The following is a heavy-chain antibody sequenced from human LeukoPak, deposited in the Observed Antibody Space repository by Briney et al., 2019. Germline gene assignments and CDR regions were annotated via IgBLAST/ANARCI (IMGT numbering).Heavy chain of an antibody. CDR3: ARGGQRITMVRVRRSGMGV. CDR1: GFTFSSYA. CDR2: ISYDGSNK. Sequence: PGRSLRLSCAASGFTFSSYAMHWVRQAPGKGLEWVAVISYDGSNKYYADSVKGRFTISRDNSKNTLYLQMNSLRAEDTAVYYCARGGQRITMVRVRRSGMGVWGQGTTVTVSS. D-gene: IGHD3-10*01. J-gene: IGHJ6*02. V-gene: IGHV3-30*04.